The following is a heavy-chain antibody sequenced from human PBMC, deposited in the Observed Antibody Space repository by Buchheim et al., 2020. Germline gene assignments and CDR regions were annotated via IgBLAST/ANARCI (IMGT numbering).Heavy chain of an antibody. J-gene: IGHJ5*02. CDR3: AKAPHGTLYDFWSGSHRALNHPIDP. CDR1: GFTFSSYA. Sequence: EVQLLESGGGLVQPGGSLRLSCAASGFTFSSYAMSWVRQAPGKGLEWVSAISGSGGSTYYADSVKGRFTISRDNSKNTLYLQMNSLRAEDTAVYYCAKAPHGTLYDFWSGSHRALNHPIDPWGQGTL. V-gene: IGHV3-23*01. CDR2: ISGSGGST. D-gene: IGHD3-3*01.